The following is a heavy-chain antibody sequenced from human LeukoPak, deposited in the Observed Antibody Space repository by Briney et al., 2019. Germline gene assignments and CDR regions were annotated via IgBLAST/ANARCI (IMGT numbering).Heavy chain of an antibody. CDR3: AKGAYYGD. D-gene: IGHD3-3*01. CDR2: ISGNGGET. V-gene: IGHV3-23*01. Sequence: GGSLRLSCAASGFTFSSYWMHWVRQAPGKGLEWVSTISGNGGETYHADSVKGRFTISRDNSKNTLYLQMNSLRAEDTAVYYCAKGAYYGDWGQGTLVTVSS. CDR1: GFTFSSYW. J-gene: IGHJ4*02.